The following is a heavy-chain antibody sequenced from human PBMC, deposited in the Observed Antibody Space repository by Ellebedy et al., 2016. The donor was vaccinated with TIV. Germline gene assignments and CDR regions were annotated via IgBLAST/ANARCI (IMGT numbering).Heavy chain of an antibody. J-gene: IGHJ4*02. V-gene: IGHV3-15*01. CDR1: GFTFMNAW. CDR3: TTDNTPAGHDQ. Sequence: GGSLRLXXATSGFTFMNAWMSWVRQAPGKGLEWVGRIRSKTDGGATDYAAPLKGRVTISRDDSRDTLHLQMNSLRTEDTAMYYCTTDNTPAGHDQWGQGTLVTVSS. CDR2: IRSKTDGGAT. D-gene: IGHD2-15*01.